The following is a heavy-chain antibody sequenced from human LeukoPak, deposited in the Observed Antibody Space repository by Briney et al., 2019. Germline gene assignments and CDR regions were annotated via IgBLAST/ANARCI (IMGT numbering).Heavy chain of an antibody. V-gene: IGHV3-48*03. Sequence: GGSLRLSCAASGFTFSSYEMNWVRQAPGKGLEWVSYISSSGSTIYYADSVKGRLTISRDNAKNSLYLQMNSLRAEDTAVYYCARDGSTVTTYHDAFDIWGQGTMVTVSS. CDR3: ARDGSTVTTYHDAFDI. CDR2: ISSSGSTI. J-gene: IGHJ3*02. D-gene: IGHD4-17*01. CDR1: GFTFSSYE.